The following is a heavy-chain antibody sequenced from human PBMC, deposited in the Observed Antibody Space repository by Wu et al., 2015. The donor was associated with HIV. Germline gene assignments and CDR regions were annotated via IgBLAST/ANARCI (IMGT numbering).Heavy chain of an antibody. J-gene: IGHJ6*02. CDR2: IVPIFNNQ. CDR3: AIEPIGRLYGLDV. CDR1: GGTFKNYA. Sequence: QVQLVQSGAEVKKPGSSVKVSCKTLGGTFKNYALSWVRQAPGQGLEWMGRIVPIFNNQNYAQRFQGRVTITADESTNXAYMELSRLTPNDTAVYYCAIEPIGRLYGLDVWGQGTEVIVSS. V-gene: IGHV1-69*13. D-gene: IGHD3-22*01.